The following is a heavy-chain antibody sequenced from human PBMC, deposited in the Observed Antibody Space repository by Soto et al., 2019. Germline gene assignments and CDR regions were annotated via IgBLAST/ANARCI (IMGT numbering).Heavy chain of an antibody. CDR3: AKLKAIVATRPIDY. J-gene: IGHJ4*02. V-gene: IGHV3-23*01. CDR1: GFTFSSYA. Sequence: EVQLLESGGGLVPPGGSPRLSCAASGFTFSSYAMSWVRQAPGKGLEWVSGISGSGGSTYYADSVKGRFTISRDTSKNTLYLQMNTLGAEDTAVYYCAKLKAIVATRPIDYWGQGTLVTVSS. D-gene: IGHD5-12*01. CDR2: ISGSGGST.